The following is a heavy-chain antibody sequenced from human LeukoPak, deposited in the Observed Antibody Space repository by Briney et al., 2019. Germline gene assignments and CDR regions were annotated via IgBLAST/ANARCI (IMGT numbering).Heavy chain of an antibody. CDR1: GYRFTSYD. D-gene: IGHD6-6*01. CDR3: AREGPLFVLDY. J-gene: IGHJ4*02. V-gene: IGHV1-8*01. Sequence: ASVKVSCKTSGYRFTSYDISWARQATGQGLQWMGRMTPSSGSAEYAQRFQGRVALTRDTASGTAYLELRSLSTDDTAIYYCAREGPLFVLDYWGQGTRVAVSS. CDR2: MTPSSGSA.